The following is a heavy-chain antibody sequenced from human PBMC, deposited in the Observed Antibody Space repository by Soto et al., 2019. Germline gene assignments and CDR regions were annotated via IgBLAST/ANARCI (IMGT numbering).Heavy chain of an antibody. J-gene: IGHJ4*02. Sequence: GESLKISCAASGFTFSSSAMSWVRQAPGKGLEWVSVIGSSIYYADSVKGRFTISRDNSKNTLYLQMNSLRAEDTAVYYCAKTSHLDYWGQGTLVTVSS. V-gene: IGHV3-23*03. CDR2: IGSSI. CDR3: AKTSHLDY. CDR1: GFTFSSSA.